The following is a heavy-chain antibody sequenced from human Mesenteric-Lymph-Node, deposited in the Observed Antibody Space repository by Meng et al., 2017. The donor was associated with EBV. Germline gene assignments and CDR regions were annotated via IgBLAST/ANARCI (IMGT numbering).Heavy chain of an antibody. D-gene: IGHD1-26*01. CDR2: YYNSGST. V-gene: IGHV4-39*01. CDR1: GGSISSSSYY. Sequence: QLQLQESGRGLLKPSWPSSLTCTASGGSISSSSYYWGWIRQPPGKGLEWIGTYYNSGSTHYNPSLKSRVTISVDTSNNQFSLRLISVTAADTAAYYCARQGPSGRTFDYWGQGTLVTVSS. J-gene: IGHJ4*02. CDR3: ARQGPSGRTFDY.